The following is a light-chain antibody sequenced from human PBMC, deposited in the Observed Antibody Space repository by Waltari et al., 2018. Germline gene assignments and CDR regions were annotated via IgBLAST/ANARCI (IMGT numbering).Light chain of an antibody. J-gene: IGKJ1*01. V-gene: IGKV3-20*01. CDR3: QHYVSLPAT. CDR2: GAS. CDR1: QSVGRT. Sequence: IVLTQSPGTLSLSPGERATLSCRASQSVGRTLDWYQQKPGQAPRLLIYGASIRATGIPDRFSGGGSGTDFSLGINRLEPEDFAVYYCQHYVSLPATFGQGTKVEIK.